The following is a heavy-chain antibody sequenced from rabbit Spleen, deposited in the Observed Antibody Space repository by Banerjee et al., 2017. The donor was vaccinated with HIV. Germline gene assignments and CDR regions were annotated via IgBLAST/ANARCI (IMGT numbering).Heavy chain of an antibody. CDR2: IYAAKGST. D-gene: IGHD8-1*01. CDR3: ARDGAGGSYFAL. CDR1: GFDFSVYY. Sequence: QLKETGGGLVQPGGSLRLSCKASGFDFSVYYMSWGRQAPGKGLEWIGIIYAAKGSTDYASWVNGRFTISSDNAQSTVDLQMTSLTAADTATYFCARDGAGGSYFALWGQGTLVTVS. J-gene: IGHJ3*01. V-gene: IGHV1S7*01.